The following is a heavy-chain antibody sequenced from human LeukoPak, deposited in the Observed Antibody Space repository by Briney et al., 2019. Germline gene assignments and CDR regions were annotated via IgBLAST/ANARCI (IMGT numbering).Heavy chain of an antibody. CDR1: GASISGYF. V-gene: IGHV4-4*07. Sequence: PSETLSVTCTVPGASISGYFLTWLRRPAGKGLQWIGRIYSTGTTDFNPSLKSRVTMSIDTSENQFYLKLKSVTAADTAVYLCARGGLIGSAVSYYGLDVWGQGTTVTVSS. J-gene: IGHJ6*02. D-gene: IGHD3-22*01. CDR3: ARGGLIGSAVSYYGLDV. CDR2: IYSTGTT.